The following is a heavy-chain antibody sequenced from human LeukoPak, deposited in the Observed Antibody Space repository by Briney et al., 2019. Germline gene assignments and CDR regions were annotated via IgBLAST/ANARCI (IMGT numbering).Heavy chain of an antibody. Sequence: GGSLRLSCAASGFTFSDYYMSWIRQAPGKGLEWVSAISGSGGSTYYADSVKGRFTISRDNSKNTLYLRMNSLRAEDTAVYYCAKSLYGSGSLDAFDIWGQGTMVTVSS. J-gene: IGHJ3*02. D-gene: IGHD3-10*01. CDR1: GFTFSDYY. CDR3: AKSLYGSGSLDAFDI. V-gene: IGHV3-23*01. CDR2: ISGSGGST.